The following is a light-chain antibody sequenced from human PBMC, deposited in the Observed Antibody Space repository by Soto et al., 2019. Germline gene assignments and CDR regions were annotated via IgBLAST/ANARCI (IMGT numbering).Light chain of an antibody. CDR3: QQLNSYPLT. CDR2: AAS. CDR1: QGISSY. J-gene: IGKJ4*01. Sequence: IHLTQSPSPLSASVGCRVTITFRASQGISSYLAWYQQKPGKAPKLRIYAASTLQSGVPSSFSGSGSGTDFTLTISSLQPEDFATYYCQQLNSYPLTFGGGTKVDIK. V-gene: IGKV1-9*01.